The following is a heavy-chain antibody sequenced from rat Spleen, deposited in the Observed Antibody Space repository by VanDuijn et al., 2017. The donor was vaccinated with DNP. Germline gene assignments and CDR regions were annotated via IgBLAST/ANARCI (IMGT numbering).Heavy chain of an antibody. CDR1: AYSITTNY. J-gene: IGHJ4*01. CDR2: ISYSGST. CDR3: ARSVRATSYYAMDA. D-gene: IGHD1-3*01. V-gene: IGHV3-1*01. Sequence: EVQLQESGPGLVKPSQSLSLTCSVTAYSITTNYWGWIRKFPGNKMEWVGHISYSGSTSYNPSLKSRISITRDTSKNQFFLHLNSVTTEDTATYYCARSVRATSYYAMDAWGQGTSVTVSS.